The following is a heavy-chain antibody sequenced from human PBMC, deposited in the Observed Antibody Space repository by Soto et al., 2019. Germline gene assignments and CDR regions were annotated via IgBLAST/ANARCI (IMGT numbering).Heavy chain of an antibody. V-gene: IGHV6-1*01. J-gene: IGHJ6*02. CDR2: TYYRSKWYN. CDR3: AREVRTIAAAGYYYYYGMDG. D-gene: IGHD6-13*01. Sequence: SQTLSLTCAISGDSVSSNSAAWNWIRQSPSRGLEWLGRTYYRSKWYNDYAVSVKSRITINPDTSKNQFSLQLNSVTPEDTAVYYCAREVRTIAAAGYYYYYGMDGWGQGTTVTVSS. CDR1: GDSVSSNSAA.